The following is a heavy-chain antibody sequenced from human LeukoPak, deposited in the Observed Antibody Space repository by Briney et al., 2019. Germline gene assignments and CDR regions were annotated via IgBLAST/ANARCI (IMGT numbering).Heavy chain of an antibody. Sequence: PGGSLRLSCAASGFTFGSYSMNWVRQAPGKGLEWVSSISSSSSYIYYADSVKGRFTISRDNAKNSLYLQMNSLRAEDTAVYYCARDALGAARPRWFDPWGQGTLVTVSS. J-gene: IGHJ5*02. V-gene: IGHV3-21*01. CDR1: GFTFGSYS. CDR2: ISSSSSYI. D-gene: IGHD6-6*01. CDR3: ARDALGAARPRWFDP.